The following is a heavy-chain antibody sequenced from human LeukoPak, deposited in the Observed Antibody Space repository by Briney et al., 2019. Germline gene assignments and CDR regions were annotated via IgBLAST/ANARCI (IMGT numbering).Heavy chain of an antibody. J-gene: IGHJ6*02. D-gene: IGHD1-1*01. V-gene: IGHV4-4*02. CDR2: IYHRGST. CDR1: GGSISSSNW. CDR3: ARSSRGTSDYYGMDV. Sequence: SGTLSLTCAVSGGSISSSNWWSWVRQPPGKGLEWIGYIYHRGSTDYNPSLKSRVTISVDTSQNHFSLKLSSVTAADTAVYYCARSSRGTSDYYGMDVWGQGTTVTVSS.